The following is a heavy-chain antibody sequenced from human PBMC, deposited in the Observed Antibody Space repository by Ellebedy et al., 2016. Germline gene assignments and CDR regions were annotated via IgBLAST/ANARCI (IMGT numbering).Heavy chain of an antibody. V-gene: IGHV3-21*01. Sequence: GESLKISCAASGFTFRRYGMNWVRQAPGKGLEWVSTISSTSTYIYYVDSVKGRFTISRDNARDSLSLQMNSLRAEDTAVYYCARDISLRDPGGFDFWGQGTLVTVSS. CDR3: ARDISLRDPGGFDF. D-gene: IGHD1-14*01. J-gene: IGHJ4*02. CDR2: ISSTSTYI. CDR1: GFTFRRYG.